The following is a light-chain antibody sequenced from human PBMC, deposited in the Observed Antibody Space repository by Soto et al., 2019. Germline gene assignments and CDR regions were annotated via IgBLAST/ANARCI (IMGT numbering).Light chain of an antibody. J-gene: IGKJ1*01. V-gene: IGKV3-20*01. CDR2: DTS. Sequence: EVVFTQSPCTLSLSPGERATLSCRASQSVTSNYLAWYQQKPGQAPGLLIYDTSTRASGVPDRFSGSGSGTEFTLTISRLEPEDFAVYYCQQYGTSPQTFGQGTKVDIK. CDR3: QQYGTSPQT. CDR1: QSVTSNY.